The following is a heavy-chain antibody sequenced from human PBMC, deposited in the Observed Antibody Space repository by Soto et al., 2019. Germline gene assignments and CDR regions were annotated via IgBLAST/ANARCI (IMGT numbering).Heavy chain of an antibody. CDR3: AKDWRMDV. CDR1: GFTFSSYA. J-gene: IGHJ6*02. Sequence: GGSLRLSCAASGFTFSSYAMNWVRQAPGKGLEWVSDISSSGGSGGSTHYAESVKGRFTISRDNSKNTLYLQMDSLRAEDTAVYYCAKDWRMDVWGQGTTVTVSS. CDR2: ISSSGGSGGST. V-gene: IGHV3-23*01.